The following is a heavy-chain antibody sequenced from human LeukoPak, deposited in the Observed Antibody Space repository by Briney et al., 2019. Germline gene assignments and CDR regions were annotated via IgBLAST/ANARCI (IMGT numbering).Heavy chain of an antibody. D-gene: IGHD6-6*01. CDR1: GLTVTNAW. CDR2: IRYDGSNK. J-gene: IGHJ3*02. V-gene: IGHV3-30*02. CDR3: AKDPGGIAARQTSRAFDI. Sequence: AGGSLRLSCAASGLTVTNAWMHWVRQAPGKGLEWVAFIRYDGSNKYYADSVKGRFTISRDNSKNTLYLQMNSLRAEDTAVYYCAKDPGGIAARQTSRAFDIWGQGTMVTVSS.